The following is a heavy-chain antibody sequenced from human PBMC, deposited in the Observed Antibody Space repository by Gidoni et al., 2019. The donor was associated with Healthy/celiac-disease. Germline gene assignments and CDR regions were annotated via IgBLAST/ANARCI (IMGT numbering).Heavy chain of an antibody. J-gene: IGHJ4*02. CDR3: ARVVAVAGKAIFDY. Sequence: QVQLQESGPGLVKPSETLSLTCTVSGGSISSYYWSWIRQPPGKGLEWIGYIYYSGSTNYNPSLKSRVTISVDTSKNQFSLKLSSVTAADTAVYYCARVVAVAGKAIFDYWGQGTLVTVSS. D-gene: IGHD6-19*01. CDR2: IYYSGST. CDR1: GGSISSYY. V-gene: IGHV4-59*01.